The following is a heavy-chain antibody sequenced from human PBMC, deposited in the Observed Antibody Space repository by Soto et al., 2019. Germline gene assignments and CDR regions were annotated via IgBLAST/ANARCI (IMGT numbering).Heavy chain of an antibody. J-gene: IGHJ6*02. CDR2: ISFEGNTQ. D-gene: IGHD1-1*01. Sequence: LRLSCAASGFTLSRYGMHWVRQAPGKGLEWVAVISFEGNTQYYADSVKGRFTISRDNSKDTLSLQIHSLRPEDTAVYYCARGAEHQLLSRDYFYGMDVWGQGTTVTVSS. V-gene: IGHV3-30*05. CDR3: ARGAEHQLLSRDYFYGMDV. CDR1: GFTLSRYG.